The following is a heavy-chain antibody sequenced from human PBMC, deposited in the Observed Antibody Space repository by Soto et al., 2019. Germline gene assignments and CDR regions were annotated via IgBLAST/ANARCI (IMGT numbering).Heavy chain of an antibody. J-gene: IGHJ4*02. CDR3: ATSLVTSRTRVDY. D-gene: IGHD1-26*01. Sequence: TSETLSLTCTVSGGSIYTGGSYWSWIRQLPGKGLEWLGYIYYTGSTQYTPSLKSRLTISTDTSDNQFSLRLTSVTAADTAVYYCATSLVTSRTRVDYWGQGTLVTVAS. V-gene: IGHV4-31*03. CDR1: GGSIYTGGSY. CDR2: IYYTGST.